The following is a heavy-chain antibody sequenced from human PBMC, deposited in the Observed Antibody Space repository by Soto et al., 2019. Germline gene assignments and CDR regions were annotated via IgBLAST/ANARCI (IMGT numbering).Heavy chain of an antibody. Sequence: ASVKVSCKASGYTFTSYAMHWVRQAPGQRLEWMGWINAGNGNTKYSQKFQGRVTITRDTSASTAYMELSSLRSEDTAVYYCARELAKDFCYYMDVWGKGTTVTVSS. CDR3: ARELAKDFCYYMDV. CDR2: INAGNGNT. J-gene: IGHJ6*03. V-gene: IGHV1-3*01. D-gene: IGHD3-3*01. CDR1: GYTFTSYA.